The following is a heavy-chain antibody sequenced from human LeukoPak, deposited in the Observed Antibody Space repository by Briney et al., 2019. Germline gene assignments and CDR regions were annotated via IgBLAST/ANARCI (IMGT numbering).Heavy chain of an antibody. V-gene: IGHV4-4*02. CDR2: IYHSGST. Sequence: PSETLSLTCAVSGGSISSSNWWSWVRQPPGKGLEWIGEIYHSGSTNYNPSLKSRVTISVDTSKNQFSLKLSSVTAADTAVYYCARPRAITMVRNPSYMDVWGKGTTVTISS. D-gene: IGHD3-10*01. J-gene: IGHJ6*03. CDR1: GGSISSSNW. CDR3: ARPRAITMVRNPSYMDV.